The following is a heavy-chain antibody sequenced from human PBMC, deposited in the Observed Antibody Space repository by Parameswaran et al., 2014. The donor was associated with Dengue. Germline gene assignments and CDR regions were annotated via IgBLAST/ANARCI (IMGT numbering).Heavy chain of an antibody. CDR2: ISAYNGNT. V-gene: IGHV1-18*01. D-gene: IGHD3-16*02. CDR3: ARDRYYDYIWGSYRGPRGEDI. Sequence: SWVRQAPGQGLEWMGWISAYNGNTNYAQKLQGRVTMTTDTSTSTAYMELRSLRSDDTAVYYCARDRYYDYIWGSYRGPRGEDIWGQGTMVTVSS. J-gene: IGHJ3*02.